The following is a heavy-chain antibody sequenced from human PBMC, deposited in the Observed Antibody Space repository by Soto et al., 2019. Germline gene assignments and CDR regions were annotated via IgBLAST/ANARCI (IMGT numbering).Heavy chain of an antibody. CDR2: IIPIFGTA. D-gene: IGHD6-13*01. J-gene: IGHJ5*02. CDR1: GGTLSGSA. CDR3: AREQQLVRSLVWFDP. V-gene: IGHV1-69*13. Sequence: GASVKISWKTAGGTLSGSAIICRLLAPSQGLEWMGGIIPIFGTANYAQKFQGRVTITADESTSTAYMELSSLRSEDTAVYYCAREQQLVRSLVWFDPWGQGTLVTVSS.